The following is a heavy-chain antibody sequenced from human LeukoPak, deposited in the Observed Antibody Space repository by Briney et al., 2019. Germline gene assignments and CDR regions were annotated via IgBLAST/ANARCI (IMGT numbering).Heavy chain of an antibody. D-gene: IGHD4-17*01. V-gene: IGHV3-33*08. CDR2: IWYDGSNK. CDR3: ARDPEPMTTVTFDAFDI. Sequence: GGSLRLSCAASGFTFSSYAMSWVRQAPGKGLEWVAVIWYDGSNKYYADSVKGRFTISRDNSKNTLYLQMNSLRAEDTAVYYCARDPEPMTTVTFDAFDIWGQGTMVTVSS. CDR1: GFTFSSYA. J-gene: IGHJ3*02.